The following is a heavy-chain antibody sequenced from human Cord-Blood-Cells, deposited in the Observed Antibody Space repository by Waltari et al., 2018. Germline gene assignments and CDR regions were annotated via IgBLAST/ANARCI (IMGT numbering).Heavy chain of an antibody. CDR1: GYTFTGYY. V-gene: IGHV1-2*02. CDR3: ARGGTMVRGVIIPLDY. J-gene: IGHJ4*02. Sequence: QVPLVQSGAEVTKPGASVKVSCKASGYTFTGYYMPWVRQAPGQGLEWMGWINPNSGGTNYAQKFQGRVTMTRDTSISTAYMELSRLRSDDTAVYYCARGGTMVRGVIIPLDYWGQGTLVTVSS. CDR2: INPNSGGT. D-gene: IGHD3-10*01.